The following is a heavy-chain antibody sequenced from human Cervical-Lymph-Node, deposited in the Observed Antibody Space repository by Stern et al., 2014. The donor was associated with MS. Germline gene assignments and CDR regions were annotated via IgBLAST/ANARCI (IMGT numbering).Heavy chain of an antibody. CDR3: VRKGYASGWYGYFDY. CDR1: GYSFTSYG. Sequence: VQLLQSGAEVKKPGASVKVSCKTSGYSFTSYGLSWVRQAPGQGLEWMGWISPHNGNTHYAPTLQGRVTMTIETSTTTAYMELRSLRSDDTAVYYCVRKGYASGWYGYFDYWGQGTLVTVSS. CDR2: ISPHNGNT. V-gene: IGHV1-18*01. D-gene: IGHD6-19*01. J-gene: IGHJ4*02.